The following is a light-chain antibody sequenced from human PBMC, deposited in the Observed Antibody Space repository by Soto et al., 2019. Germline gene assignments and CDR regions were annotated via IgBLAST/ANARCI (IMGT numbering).Light chain of an antibody. CDR1: SSDVGRYNL. J-gene: IGLJ2*01. CDR3: CSYAGGTSVV. V-gene: IGLV2-23*01. CDR2: EDI. Sequence: QSALTQPASVSGSPGQSITISCTGTSSDVGRYNLVSWYQQHHGKAPKLMIYEDIERPSGVSNRFSGSKSGNTASLTISGLQTEDEADYYCCSYAGGTSVVFGGGTKLTVL.